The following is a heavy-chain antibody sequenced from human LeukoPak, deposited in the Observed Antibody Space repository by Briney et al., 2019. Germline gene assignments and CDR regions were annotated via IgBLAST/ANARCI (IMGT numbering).Heavy chain of an antibody. CDR1: GFTVSSNY. CDR3: ASGLDYGGNSYAFDI. J-gene: IGHJ3*02. Sequence: GGSLRLSCAASGFTVSSNYMSWVRQAPGKGLEWVSVIYSGGSTYYADSVKGRFTISRDNSKNTLYLQMNSLRAEDTAVYYCASGLDYGGNSYAFDIWGQGTMVTVSS. D-gene: IGHD4-23*01. CDR2: IYSGGST. V-gene: IGHV3-66*01.